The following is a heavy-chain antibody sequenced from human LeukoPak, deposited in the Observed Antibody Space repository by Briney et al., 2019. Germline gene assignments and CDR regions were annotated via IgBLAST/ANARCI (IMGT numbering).Heavy chain of an antibody. J-gene: IGHJ4*02. CDR1: GFTFSSYA. CDR2: ISGSGGST. D-gene: IGHD6-19*01. V-gene: IGHV3-23*01. CDR3: AKDLRRAVAGSIDY. Sequence: PGGSLRLSCAASGFTFSSYAMSWVRQAPGKGLEWVSAISGSGGSTYYADSVKGRFTISRDNSKNTLYLQMNSLRAEDTAVYYCAKDLRRAVAGSIDYWGQGTLVTVSS.